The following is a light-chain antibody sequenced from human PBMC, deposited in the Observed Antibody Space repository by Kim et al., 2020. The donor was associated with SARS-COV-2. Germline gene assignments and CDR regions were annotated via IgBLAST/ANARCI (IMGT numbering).Light chain of an antibody. J-gene: IGLJ2*01. V-gene: IGLV2-8*01. Sequence: GQSVTISRSGASSDVGGHKYVSYYQQNPGKAPKLMIYEVTERPSVVPDRFSGSKAVNTASLTVSGLQAEDEVDYYCSSYAGSTSVIFGGGTQLTVL. CDR1: SSDVGGHKY. CDR3: SSYAGSTSVI. CDR2: EVT.